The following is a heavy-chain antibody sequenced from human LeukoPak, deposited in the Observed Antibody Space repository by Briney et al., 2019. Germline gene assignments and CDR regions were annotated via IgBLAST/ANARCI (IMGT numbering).Heavy chain of an antibody. V-gene: IGHV3-48*01. Sequence: GGSLRPSCAASALTLSSYSMNWVRQAPAKRLEWASYIISSSSTIYYADSVKGRFTISRDNAKNSLYLQMNSLRAEDTAVYYCARDGLGYCSGGSCDPLDYWGQGTLATVSS. D-gene: IGHD2-15*01. CDR2: IISSSSTI. CDR3: ARDGLGYCSGGSCDPLDY. J-gene: IGHJ4*02. CDR1: ALTLSSYS.